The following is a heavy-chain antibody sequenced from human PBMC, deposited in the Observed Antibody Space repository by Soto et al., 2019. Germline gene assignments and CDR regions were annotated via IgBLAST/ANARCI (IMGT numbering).Heavy chain of an antibody. CDR3: ARDRCTNGVCCAPSDY. CDR2: ISSNGRST. Sequence: PGGSLRLSCAASEFTFSGRSVHWVRQAPGKGLEYVSAISSNGRSTYYANSVKGRFTISRDNSKNTLYLQMDSLRAEDMAVYYCARDRCTNGVCCAPSDYWGQGTLVTVSS. V-gene: IGHV3-64*01. CDR1: EFTFSGRS. J-gene: IGHJ4*02. D-gene: IGHD2-8*01.